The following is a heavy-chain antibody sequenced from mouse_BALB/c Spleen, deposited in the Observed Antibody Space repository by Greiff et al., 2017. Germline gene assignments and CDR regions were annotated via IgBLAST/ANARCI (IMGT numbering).Heavy chain of an antibody. CDR3: AREKGWYVWYFDV. V-gene: IGHV6-6*02. CDR2: IRLKSNNYAT. Sequence: EVKLVESGGGLVQPGGSMKLSCVASGFTFSNYWMNWVRQSPEKGLEWVAEIRLKSNNYATHYSESVKGRFTISRDDSKSSVYLQMNNLRAEDTGIYYCAREKGWYVWYFDVWGAGTTVTVSS. D-gene: IGHD3-3*01. CDR1: GFTFSNYW. J-gene: IGHJ1*01.